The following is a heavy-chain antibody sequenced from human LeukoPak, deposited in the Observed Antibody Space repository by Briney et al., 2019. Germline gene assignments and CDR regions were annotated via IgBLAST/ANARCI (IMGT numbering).Heavy chain of an antibody. V-gene: IGHV3-21*01. CDR1: GFTLSSYN. J-gene: IGHJ4*02. CDR3: ARDHFRRDGYSNYFDY. Sequence: GGSLRLSCAASGFTLSSYNMNWVRQAPGKGLEWVSSISSSGSNMYYAVSVRGRFTIARDNAKNSLYLQMNSLRAADTAVYYCARDHFRRDGYSNYFDYWGQGTLVTVSS. D-gene: IGHD5-24*01. CDR2: ISSSGSNM.